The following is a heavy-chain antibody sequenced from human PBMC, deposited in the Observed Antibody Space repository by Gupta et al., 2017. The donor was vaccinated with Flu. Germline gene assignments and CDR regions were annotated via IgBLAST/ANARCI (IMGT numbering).Heavy chain of an antibody. Sequence: EVQLVESGGGLVQPGGSLRLSCAASGFTFSSYWMHWVRHAPGKGLVWVSRIKSDESSASYADSVKGRFTISRDNAKNTLYLQMNSLRAEDTAVYYCARDGAGDCSGGSCYSWFDPWGQGTLVTVSS. V-gene: IGHV3-74*01. J-gene: IGHJ5*02. CDR2: IKSDESSA. CDR3: ARDGAGDCSGGSCYSWFDP. CDR1: GFTFSSYW. D-gene: IGHD2-15*01.